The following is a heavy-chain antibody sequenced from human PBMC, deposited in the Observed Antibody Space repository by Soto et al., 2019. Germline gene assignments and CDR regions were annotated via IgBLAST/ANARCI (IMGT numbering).Heavy chain of an antibody. J-gene: IGHJ3*01. CDR2: VKTDGST. Sequence: EVQLEESGGDLVQPGGSLRLSCAASGITFSSYWMHWVRQAPGKGLVWVSRVKTDGSTYYAASVKGRFTIFRDNAKNTLDLQMNSLTVEDTAVYYCARGIRGHYAFDVWGQGTMVTVSS. CDR1: GITFSSYW. CDR3: ARGIRGHYAFDV. V-gene: IGHV3-74*02. D-gene: IGHD5-12*01.